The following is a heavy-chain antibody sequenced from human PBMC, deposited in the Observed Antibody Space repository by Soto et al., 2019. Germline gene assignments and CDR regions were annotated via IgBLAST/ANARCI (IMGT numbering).Heavy chain of an antibody. D-gene: IGHD1-1*01. Sequence: PGGSLRLPCAASGFTFSSYWMNWVRQAPGKGLEWVANINQDGNEDNLLDSVKGRFTISRDNAKNSLFLQMNSLRVDDTAVYYCARTGDGHHDFLDYWGQGALVTVSS. CDR2: INQDGNED. CDR3: ARTGDGHHDFLDY. J-gene: IGHJ4*02. CDR1: GFTFSSYW. V-gene: IGHV3-7*01.